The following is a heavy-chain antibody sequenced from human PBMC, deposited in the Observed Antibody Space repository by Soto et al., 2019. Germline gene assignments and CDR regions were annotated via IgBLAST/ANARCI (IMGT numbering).Heavy chain of an antibody. Sequence: QVQLVESGGGVVQPGRSLRLSCAASGFTFSSYAMHWVRQAPGKGLEWVAVISYDGSNKYYADSVKGRFTISRDNSKNTLYLQMNSLRAEDTDVYYCAIDPYYYDSNDAFDIWGQGTMVTVSS. CDR3: AIDPYYYDSNDAFDI. J-gene: IGHJ3*02. V-gene: IGHV3-30-3*01. D-gene: IGHD3-22*01. CDR2: ISYDGSNK. CDR1: GFTFSSYA.